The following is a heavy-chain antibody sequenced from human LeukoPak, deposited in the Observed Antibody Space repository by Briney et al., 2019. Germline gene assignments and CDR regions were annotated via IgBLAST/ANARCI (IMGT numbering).Heavy chain of an antibody. J-gene: IGHJ4*02. V-gene: IGHV3-11*01. CDR2: SSSSGSST. CDR1: GFSFSDYY. Sequence: GGSLRLSCAASGFSFSDYYMNWIRQAPGKGLEWVSYSSSSGSSTYYADSVKGRFTISRDYAKNALFLQMNSLRGEDTAVYYCTAAPNTTPGSLGHWGQGTLVTVSS. D-gene: IGHD6-25*01. CDR3: TAAPNTTPGSLGH.